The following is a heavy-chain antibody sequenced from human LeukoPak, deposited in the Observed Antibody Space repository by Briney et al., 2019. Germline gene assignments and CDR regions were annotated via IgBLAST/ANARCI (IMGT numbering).Heavy chain of an antibody. V-gene: IGHV4-61*02. CDR2: IYTSGST. Sequence: PSQTLSLTCTVSGGSISSGSYYWSWIRQPAGKGLEWIGRIYTSGSTNYNPSLKSRVTISVHTSKNQFSLQLSSVTAADTAVYYCGGSAWIQLWLGAFDIWGQGTIVTVSS. D-gene: IGHD5-18*01. CDR1: GGSISSGSYY. J-gene: IGHJ3*02. CDR3: GGSAWIQLWLGAFDI.